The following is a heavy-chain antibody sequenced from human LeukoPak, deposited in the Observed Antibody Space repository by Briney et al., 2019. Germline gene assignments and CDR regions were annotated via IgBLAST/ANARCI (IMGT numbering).Heavy chain of an antibody. CDR3: ARSRDSSSWSYYYYYYMDV. CDR1: GGSISSYY. D-gene: IGHD6-13*01. CDR2: IYTSGST. Sequence: SEILSLTCTVSGGSISSYYWSWIRQPAGKGLEWIGRIYTSGSTNYNPSLKSRVTMSVDTSKNQFSLKLSSVTAADTAVYYCARSRDSSSWSYYYYYYMDVWGKGTTVTVSS. J-gene: IGHJ6*03. V-gene: IGHV4-4*07.